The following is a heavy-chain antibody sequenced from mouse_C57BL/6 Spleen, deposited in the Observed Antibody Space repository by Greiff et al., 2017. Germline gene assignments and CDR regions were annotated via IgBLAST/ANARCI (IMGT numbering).Heavy chain of an antibody. D-gene: IGHD2-3*01. Sequence: EVHLVESGGGLVQSGRSLRLSCATSGFTFSDFYMEWVRQAPGKGLEWIAASRNKANDYTTEYSASVKGRFIVSRDTSQSILYLQMNALRAEDTAIYYCARDEDGSLDYWGQGTTLTVSS. CDR1: GFTFSDFY. V-gene: IGHV7-1*01. CDR3: ARDEDGSLDY. J-gene: IGHJ2*01. CDR2: SRNKANDYTT.